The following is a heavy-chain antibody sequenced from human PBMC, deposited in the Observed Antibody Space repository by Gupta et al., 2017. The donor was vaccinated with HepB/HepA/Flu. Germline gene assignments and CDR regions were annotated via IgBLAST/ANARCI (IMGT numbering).Heavy chain of an antibody. D-gene: IGHD3-3*01. V-gene: IGHV4-39*01. CDR1: GGFLSSTSSY. CDR3: ARHHSRVEWICRGSKFDS. J-gene: IGHJ4*02. CDR2: LAHRGAT. Sequence: LQLQESGPGLVRSSGTVSLTCTVSGGFLSSTSSYWAWIRQPPGKGLEWIGSLAHRGATYQNPSLKSRVVLSVDTSNSQFSLKLTSVTAADTAVYYCARHHSRVEWICRGSKFDSWGPGTLVTVSS.